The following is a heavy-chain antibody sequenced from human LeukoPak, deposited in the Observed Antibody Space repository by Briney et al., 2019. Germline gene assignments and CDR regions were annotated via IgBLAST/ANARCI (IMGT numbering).Heavy chain of an antibody. V-gene: IGHV1-8*03. J-gene: IGHJ6*03. CDR1: GYTFNTFD. CDR2: VNPDNDKT. CDR3: ARGRRLRGVTSRPIYYYYYMDV. Sequence: GASVKLSCKASGYTFNTFDINWVRQATGQGPEWMEWVNPDNDKTVYAPKFQGRVSISSNNSINTAYMEFSGLKSDDTAVYYCARGRRLRGVTSRPIYYYYYMDVWGGGTTVTVSS. D-gene: IGHD3-10*01.